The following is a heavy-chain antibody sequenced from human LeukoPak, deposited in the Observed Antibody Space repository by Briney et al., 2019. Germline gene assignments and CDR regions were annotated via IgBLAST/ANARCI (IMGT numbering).Heavy chain of an antibody. CDR1: GFTFSSYW. J-gene: IGHJ4*02. V-gene: IGHV3-74*01. Sequence: GGSLRLSCAASGFTFSSYWMHWVRQAPGKGLVWVSRINSDGSSTSYADSVKGRFTISRDNAKNTLYLQMNSLRAEDTAVYYCARDWGRRYSSGWYGDFDYWGQGTLVTVSS. CDR3: ARDWGRRYSSGWYGDFDY. CDR2: INSDGSST. D-gene: IGHD6-19*01.